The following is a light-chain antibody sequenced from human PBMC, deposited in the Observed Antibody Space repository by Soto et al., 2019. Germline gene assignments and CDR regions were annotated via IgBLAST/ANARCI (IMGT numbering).Light chain of an antibody. CDR2: NND. CDR3: EAWDDSLYGAV. Sequence: QSVLTQPPSASGTPGRRVTISCSGSSSNIGPNPINWYQQLPGTAPKLLIYNNDQRPSGVPDRFSASKSGTSASLAISGLQSEDEADYYCEAWDDSLYGAVLGGGTKLTVL. V-gene: IGLV1-44*01. J-gene: IGLJ2*01. CDR1: SSNIGPNP.